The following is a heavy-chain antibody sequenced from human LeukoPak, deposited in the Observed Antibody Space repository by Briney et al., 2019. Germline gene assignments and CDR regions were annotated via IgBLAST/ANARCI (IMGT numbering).Heavy chain of an antibody. CDR1: GLTFSDYA. Sequence: GGSLRLSCVGSGLTFSDYAIHWVRQAPGKGLEWVAVSAHDEVGKQFADSVKGRFTLSRDNSRDSVHLQMNRLRDEDTAVYYCAKDRGYGEHEPFESWGQGSLVTVSS. V-gene: IGHV3-30*18. J-gene: IGHJ4*02. CDR2: SAHDEVGK. CDR3: AKDRGYGEHEPFES. D-gene: IGHD4/OR15-4a*01.